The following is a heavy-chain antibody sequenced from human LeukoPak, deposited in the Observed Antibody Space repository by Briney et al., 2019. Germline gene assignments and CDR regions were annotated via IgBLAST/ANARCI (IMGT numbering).Heavy chain of an antibody. J-gene: IGHJ6*02. CDR3: AREGYCSGGSCYPGKNYYYFYGMDV. Sequence: ASVKVSCKASGYTFTSYGISWVRQAPGQGLEWMGWISAYNGNTNYAQKLQGRVTMTTDTSTSTAYTELRSLRSDDTAVYYCAREGYCSGGSCYPGKNYYYFYGMDVWGQGTTVTVSS. V-gene: IGHV1-18*01. D-gene: IGHD2-15*01. CDR2: ISAYNGNT. CDR1: GYTFTSYG.